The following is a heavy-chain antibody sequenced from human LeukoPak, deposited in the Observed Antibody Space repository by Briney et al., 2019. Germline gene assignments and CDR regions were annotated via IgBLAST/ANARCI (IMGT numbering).Heavy chain of an antibody. Sequence: GSVKVSCKASGYTFTSYGISWVRQAPGQGLEWMGWISAYNGNTNYAQELQGRVTMTTDTSTSTAYMELRSLRSDDTAVYYCARDPEIDYDILTGWFDYWGQGTLVTVSS. CDR1: GYTFTSYG. V-gene: IGHV1-18*01. CDR2: ISAYNGNT. D-gene: IGHD3-9*01. J-gene: IGHJ4*02. CDR3: ARDPEIDYDILTGWFDY.